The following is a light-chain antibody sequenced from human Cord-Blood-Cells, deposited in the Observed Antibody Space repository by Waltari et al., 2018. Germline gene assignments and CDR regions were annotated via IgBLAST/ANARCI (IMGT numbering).Light chain of an antibody. CDR3: QQSYSTPRT. Sequence: DIHMTQTPSSLSASVGDRVTITCRASQSISSCLNWYQQKPGKAPKLLVYDASSLQSGVPARFSGSGSGTDFTLTISSLQPEDCATYYCQQSYSTPRTFGQGTKVEIK. J-gene: IGKJ1*01. CDR1: QSISSC. CDR2: DAS. V-gene: IGKV1-39*01.